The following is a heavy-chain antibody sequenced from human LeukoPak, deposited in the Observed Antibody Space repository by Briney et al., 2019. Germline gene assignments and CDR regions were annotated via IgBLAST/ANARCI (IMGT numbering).Heavy chain of an antibody. D-gene: IGHD6-13*01. V-gene: IGHV3-30*03. CDR3: AREYSSSWYVAFDI. CDR1: GFTFSSYW. Sequence: GGSLRLSCAASGFTFSSYWMGWVRQAPGKGLEWVAVISYDGSNKYYADSVKGRFTISRDNSKNTLYLQMNSLRAEDTAVYYCAREYSSSWYVAFDIWGQGTMVTVSS. CDR2: ISYDGSNK. J-gene: IGHJ3*02.